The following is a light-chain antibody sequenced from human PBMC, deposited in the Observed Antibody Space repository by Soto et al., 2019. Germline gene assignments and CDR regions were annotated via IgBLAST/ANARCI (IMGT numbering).Light chain of an antibody. V-gene: IGKV1-5*03. J-gene: IGKJ1*01. Sequence: DIQMTQSPSTLSTSIGDRVIITCRASQSISYWLAWYQHKPGKAPKLLIYQASTLESGVPSRFSGSGSGTEFSLTISSLQPDDFATFYCLQSNRYPWTFGQGTKVEI. CDR2: QAS. CDR1: QSISYW. CDR3: LQSNRYPWT.